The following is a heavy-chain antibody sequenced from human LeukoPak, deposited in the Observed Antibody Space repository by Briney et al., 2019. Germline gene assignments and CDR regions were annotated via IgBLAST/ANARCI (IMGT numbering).Heavy chain of an antibody. J-gene: IGHJ3*02. CDR1: GFIFSSYG. D-gene: IGHD3-3*01. Sequence: GGSLRLSCAASGFIFSSYGMHWVRKAPGKGLEWVSVIYRGGSTKYADSVKGRFTISRDNSKNTLYLQMNSLRAEDTAVYYCARDQPSDSGDAFDIWGQGTMVIVSS. V-gene: IGHV3-53*01. CDR2: IYRGGST. CDR3: ARDQPSDSGDAFDI.